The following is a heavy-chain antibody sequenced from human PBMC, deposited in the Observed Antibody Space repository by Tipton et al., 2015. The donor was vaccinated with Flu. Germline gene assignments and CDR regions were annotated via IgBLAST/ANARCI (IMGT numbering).Heavy chain of an antibody. CDR3: VRHPYCTDALCPPGYWYFDL. V-gene: IGHV5-51*01. J-gene: IGHJ2*01. CDR1: GYGFSDYW. D-gene: IGHD2-8*01. Sequence: QLVQSGAEVKKPGESLKIPCKASGYGFSDYWIGWLRQMPGQGLQWMGTIYPGDSETKYSPSFHGQVTISADKSISTAYLQLSGLKASDTAMYYCVRHPYCTDALCPPGYWYFDLWGRGTLVTVSS. CDR2: IYPGDSET.